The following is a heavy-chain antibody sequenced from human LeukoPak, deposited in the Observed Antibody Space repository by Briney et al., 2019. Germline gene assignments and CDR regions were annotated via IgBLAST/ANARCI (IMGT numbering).Heavy chain of an antibody. CDR2: ISSSSSYI. CDR3: ARAGYCSGGSFWDY. V-gene: IGHV3-21*01. CDR1: GFTLSSYS. J-gene: IGHJ4*02. Sequence: GRSLRPSYPASGFTLSSYSMNCVRQAPGKGLEWDSSISSSSSYIYYADSVKGRFTISRDNARNSLYLQMNSLRAEDTAVYYCARAGYCSGGSFWDYWGQGTLVTVSS. D-gene: IGHD2-15*01.